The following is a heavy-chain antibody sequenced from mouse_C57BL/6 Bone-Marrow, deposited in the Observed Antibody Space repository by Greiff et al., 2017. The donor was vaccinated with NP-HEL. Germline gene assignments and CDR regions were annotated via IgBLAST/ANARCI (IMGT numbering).Heavy chain of an antibody. V-gene: IGHV1-9*01. Sequence: QVQLQQSGAELMKPGASVKLSCKATGYTFTGYWIEWVKQRPGHGLEWIGEILPGSGSTNYNEKFKGKATFTADTSSNTAYMQLSSLTTEDSAIYYCARFTDYYGSSPYWYFDVWGTGTTVTVSS. J-gene: IGHJ1*03. D-gene: IGHD1-1*01. CDR1: GYTFTGYW. CDR3: ARFTDYYGSSPYWYFDV. CDR2: ILPGSGST.